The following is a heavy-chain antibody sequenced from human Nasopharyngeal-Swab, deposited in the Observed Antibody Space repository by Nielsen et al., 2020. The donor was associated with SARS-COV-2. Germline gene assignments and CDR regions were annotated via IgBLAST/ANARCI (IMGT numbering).Heavy chain of an antibody. J-gene: IGHJ6*02. V-gene: IGHV3-23*03. CDR2: IYSGGSST. CDR3: ARVETANYYYYGMDV. CDR1: GFTFSSYA. D-gene: IGHD1-14*01. Sequence: GGSLRRAWAASGFTFSSYAMSWVRQARGKGLEWVSVIYSGGSSTYYADSVKGRFTISRDNSKNTLYLQMNSLRAEDTAVYYCARVETANYYYYGMDVWGQGTTVTVSS.